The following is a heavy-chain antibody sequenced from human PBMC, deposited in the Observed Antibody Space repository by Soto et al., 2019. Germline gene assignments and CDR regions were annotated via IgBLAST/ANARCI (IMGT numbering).Heavy chain of an antibody. CDR2: IIPIFGTA. CDR1: GGTFSSYA. J-gene: IGHJ6*02. Sequence: AVKVSCKACGGTFSSYAISWVRQAPGQGLEWMGGIIPIFGTANYAQKFQGRVTITADESTSTAYMELSSLRSEDTAVYYCANWRGGEGGPDYYYYYGIDVWGQGTTVTVSS. V-gene: IGHV1-69*13. CDR3: ANWRGGEGGPDYYYYYGIDV. D-gene: IGHD3-16*01.